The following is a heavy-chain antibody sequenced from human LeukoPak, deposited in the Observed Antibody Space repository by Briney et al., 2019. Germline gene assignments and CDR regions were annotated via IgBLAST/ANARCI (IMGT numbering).Heavy chain of an antibody. V-gene: IGHV1-2*02. CDR1: GYTFTGYY. CDR3: ARDSSWYGMDV. J-gene: IGHJ6*02. CDR2: INPNSGGT. Sequence: ASVKVSCKASGYTFTGYYMHWVRQAPGQGLEWMGWINPNSGGTNYAQKFQGRVTITADKSTSTAYMELSSLRSEDTAVYYCARDSSWYGMDVWGQGTTVTVSS. D-gene: IGHD6-13*01.